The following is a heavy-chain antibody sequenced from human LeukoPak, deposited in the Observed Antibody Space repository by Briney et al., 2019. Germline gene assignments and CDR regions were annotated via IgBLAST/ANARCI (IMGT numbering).Heavy chain of an antibody. CDR2: IYYSGST. J-gene: IGHJ3*02. Sequence: KSSETLCLTCTASGGSISSYYRSWIRQPPGKGLEWIGYIYYSGSTTYYPSLKRRGFISVGTSENQFSLKLNSVTAADTALDYCARGSIAARNDAFDIWGQGTMVTVSS. D-gene: IGHD6-6*01. CDR1: GGSISSYY. V-gene: IGHV4-59*01. CDR3: ARGSIAARNDAFDI.